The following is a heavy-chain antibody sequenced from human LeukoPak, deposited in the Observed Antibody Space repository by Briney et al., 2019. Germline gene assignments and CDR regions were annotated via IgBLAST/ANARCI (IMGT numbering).Heavy chain of an antibody. CDR2: IYPGDSDT. J-gene: IGHJ4*02. CDR3: ARGSGNYFDY. V-gene: IGHV5-51*01. Sequence: GESLKISCKGSEYSFSNYWIGWVRQMPGKGLEWMGIIYPGDSDTRYSPSFQGQVTISADKSISTAYLQWSSLKASDTAIYYRARGSGNYFDYWGQGTLVTVSS. CDR1: EYSFSNYW. D-gene: IGHD3-10*01.